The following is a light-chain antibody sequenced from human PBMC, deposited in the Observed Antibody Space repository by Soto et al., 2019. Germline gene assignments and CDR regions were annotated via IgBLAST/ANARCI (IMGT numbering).Light chain of an antibody. V-gene: IGLV1-44*01. CDR2: IDN. CDR3: EAWDDSLKGVV. Sequence: QSVLTQPPSASGTPGQRVTISCSGGNSNIGTNTVKWYQQLPGTAPKLLIYIDNLRPSGVPDRFSGSKSGSEASLAISGLQSEDEADYYCEAWDDSLKGVVFGGATKLTVL. J-gene: IGLJ2*01. CDR1: NSNIGTNT.